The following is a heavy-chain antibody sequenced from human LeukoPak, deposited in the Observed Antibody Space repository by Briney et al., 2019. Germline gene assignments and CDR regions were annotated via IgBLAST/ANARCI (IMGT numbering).Heavy chain of an antibody. Sequence: GGSLRLSCAASGFTFSGNWMTWVRQAPGKGLEWVANIKHDGSETYYVDSVKGRFTISRDNAKNSLFLQMNGLRAEDTALYYCANYGDHDQNWFDSWGQGTLVTVSS. J-gene: IGHJ5*01. CDR3: ANYGDHDQNWFDS. V-gene: IGHV3-7*01. CDR2: IKHDGSET. CDR1: GFTFSGNW. D-gene: IGHD4-17*01.